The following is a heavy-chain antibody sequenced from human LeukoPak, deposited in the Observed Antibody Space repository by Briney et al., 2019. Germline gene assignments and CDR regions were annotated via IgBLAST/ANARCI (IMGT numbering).Heavy chain of an antibody. Sequence: GASVKVSCKASGGTFSSYAISWVRQAPGQGLEWMGGIIPIFGTANYAQKFQGRVTITADESTSTAYMELSSLRSEDTAVYYCPRDFRDYDFWSGYFVWGQGTLVTVSS. CDR1: GGTFSSYA. D-gene: IGHD3-3*01. V-gene: IGHV1-69*13. CDR3: PRDFRDYDFWSGYFV. CDR2: IIPIFGTA. J-gene: IGHJ4*02.